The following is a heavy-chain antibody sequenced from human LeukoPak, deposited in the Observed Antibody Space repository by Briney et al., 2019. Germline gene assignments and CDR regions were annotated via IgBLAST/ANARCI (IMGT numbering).Heavy chain of an antibody. Sequence: SGGSLRLSCTASGFTFSSYSMNWVRQAPGKGLEWVSSISSSSSYIYYADSVKGRFTISRDNAKNSLYLQMNSLRAEDTAVYYCAGFGGDAFDIWGQGTMVTVSS. V-gene: IGHV3-21*01. CDR3: AGFGGDAFDI. CDR2: ISSSSSYI. J-gene: IGHJ3*02. CDR1: GFTFSSYS. D-gene: IGHD3-16*01.